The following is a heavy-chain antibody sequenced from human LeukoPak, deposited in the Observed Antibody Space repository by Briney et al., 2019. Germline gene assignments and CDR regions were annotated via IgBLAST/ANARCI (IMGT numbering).Heavy chain of an antibody. D-gene: IGHD3-10*01. V-gene: IGHV4-34*01. CDR3: ARRGSGSYRI. CDR2: INHSGST. Sequence: SETPSLTCAVYGGSFSGYYWSWIRQPPGKGLEWIGEINHSGSTNYNPSLKSRVTISVDTSKNQFSLKLSSVTAADTAVYYCARRGSGSYRIWGQGTMVTVSS. CDR1: GGSFSGYY. J-gene: IGHJ3*02.